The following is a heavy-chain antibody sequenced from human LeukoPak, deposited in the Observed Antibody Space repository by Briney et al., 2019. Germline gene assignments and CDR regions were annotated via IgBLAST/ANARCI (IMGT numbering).Heavy chain of an antibody. CDR2: VSHRGIT. CDR1: GGSLSGYY. D-gene: IGHD4-23*01. CDR3: VRDGGPNNYWFDP. Sequence: SETLSLTCADYGGSLSGYYWRWIRQPPGKGLEWIGEVSHRGITNYKPSLKSRASISIDTSKSQISLKLSSVTAADTALYYCVRDGGPNNYWFDPWGQGTLVTVSS. V-gene: IGHV4-34*01. J-gene: IGHJ5*02.